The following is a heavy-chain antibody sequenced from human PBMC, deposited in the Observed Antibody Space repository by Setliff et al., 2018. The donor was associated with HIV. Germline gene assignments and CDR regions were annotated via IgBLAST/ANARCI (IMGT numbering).Heavy chain of an antibody. V-gene: IGHV3-30*04. CDR3: ARSYYYDTSGYYPKWFDP. Sequence: PGGSLRLSCTASGFMFSSYAMHWVRQAPGKGLDWVAVISSVGSNKFYADSVKGRFTISRDTFESSVYLHMNSLTADDTALYFCARSYYYDTSGYYPKWFDPWGQGTLVTVSS. CDR2: ISSVGSNK. J-gene: IGHJ5*02. CDR1: GFMFSSYA. D-gene: IGHD3-22*01.